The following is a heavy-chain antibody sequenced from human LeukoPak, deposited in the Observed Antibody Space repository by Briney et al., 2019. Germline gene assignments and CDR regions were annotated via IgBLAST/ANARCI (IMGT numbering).Heavy chain of an antibody. V-gene: IGHV4-61*02. CDR1: GGSISSGSYY. D-gene: IGHD3-16*01. CDR2: IYTSGST. CDR3: ARVKDPGGYYYYYYMDI. J-gene: IGHJ6*03. Sequence: SETLSLTCTVSGGSISSGSYYWSWIRQPAGKGLEWIVRIYTSGSTNYNPSLKSRVTISVETSKNQFSLKLSSVTAADTAVYYCARVKDPGGYYYYYYMDIWGKGNTVTVSS.